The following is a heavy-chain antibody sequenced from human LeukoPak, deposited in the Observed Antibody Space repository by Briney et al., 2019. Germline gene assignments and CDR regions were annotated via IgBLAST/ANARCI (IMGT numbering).Heavy chain of an antibody. CDR2: ISSSSSTI. CDR1: GFTFSSYS. D-gene: IGHD5-18*01. CDR3: ARDSVDTAMVT. V-gene: IGHV3-48*04. Sequence: TGGSLRLSCAASGFTFSSYSMNWVRQAPGKGLEWVSYISSSSSTIYYADSVKGRFTISRDNAKNSLYLQMNSLRAEDTAVYYCARDSVDTAMVTWGQGTLVTVSS. J-gene: IGHJ5*02.